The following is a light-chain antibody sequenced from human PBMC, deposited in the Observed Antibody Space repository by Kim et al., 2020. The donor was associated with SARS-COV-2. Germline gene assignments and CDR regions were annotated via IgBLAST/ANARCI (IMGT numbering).Light chain of an antibody. CDR1: SLRSYY. V-gene: IGLV3-19*01. CDR3: HSRDSRDNVV. J-gene: IGLJ2*01. Sequence: SELTQDPAVSVALGQTVRITCQGDSLRSYYATWYQQNPGQAPIIVIFGKNIRPSGIPDRFFGSSSGNTPSLTITGTQAGDEADYYCHSRDSRDNVVFSG. CDR2: GKN.